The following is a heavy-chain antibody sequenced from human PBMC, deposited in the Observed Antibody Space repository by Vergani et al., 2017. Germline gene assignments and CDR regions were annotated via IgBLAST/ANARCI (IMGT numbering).Heavy chain of an antibody. CDR2: ISSSSSYI. CDR1: GFTFSSYS. CDR3: PKGGGWYDYYGMDV. V-gene: IGHV3-21*04. D-gene: IGHD6-19*01. Sequence: EVQLVESGGGLVKPGGSLRLSCAASGFTFSSYSMNWVRQAPGKGLEWVSSISSSSSYIYYADSVKGRFTISRDNAKNTLYLQMNSLRAEDTAVYYCPKGGGWYDYYGMDVWGQGTTVTVSS. J-gene: IGHJ6*02.